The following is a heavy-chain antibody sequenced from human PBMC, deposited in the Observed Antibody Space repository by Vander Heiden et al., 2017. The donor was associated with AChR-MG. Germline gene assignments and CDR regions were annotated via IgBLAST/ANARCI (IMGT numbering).Heavy chain of an antibody. CDR2: INPNSGGT. V-gene: IGHV1-2*02. D-gene: IGHD6-13*01. CDR1: GYTPTGYY. Sequence: QAQPVQSGAEVTKRGASVNVSCKVSGYTPTGYYTHGVRQAPGQGLEWMGWINPNSGGTNYAQKFQGRVTMTRDTSISTAYMELSRLRSDDTAVYYCARDREDIAAAGRYYYGMDVWGQGTTVTVSS. CDR3: ARDREDIAAAGRYYYGMDV. J-gene: IGHJ6*02.